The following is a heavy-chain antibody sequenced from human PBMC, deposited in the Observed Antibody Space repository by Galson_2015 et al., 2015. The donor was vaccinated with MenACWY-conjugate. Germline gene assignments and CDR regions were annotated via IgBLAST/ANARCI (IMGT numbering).Heavy chain of an antibody. D-gene: IGHD3-22*01. CDR3: AREGSGYYVDY. Sequence: SLRLSCAASGFTFSSYWMSWVRQAPGKGLEWVANIKQGGSSKDYVDSVKGRFTISRDDAKNSLYLHMISLRAEDTAVYYCAREGSGYYVDYSGHRTLVTVSS. CDR2: IKQGGSSK. J-gene: IGHJ4*01. CDR1: GFTFSSYW. V-gene: IGHV3-7*03.